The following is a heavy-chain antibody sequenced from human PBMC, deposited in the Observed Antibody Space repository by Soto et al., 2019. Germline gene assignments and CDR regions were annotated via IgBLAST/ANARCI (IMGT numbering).Heavy chain of an antibody. CDR3: AGGMVRGVITFDY. CDR2: IYYSGST. D-gene: IGHD3-10*01. CDR1: GGSISSSSYY. Sequence: PSETLSLTCTVSGGSISSSSYYWGWIRQPPGKGLEWIGSIYYSGSTYYNPSLKSRVTISVDTSKNQFSLKLSSVTAADTAVYYCAGGMVRGVITFDYWGQGTLVTVSS. V-gene: IGHV4-39*01. J-gene: IGHJ4*02.